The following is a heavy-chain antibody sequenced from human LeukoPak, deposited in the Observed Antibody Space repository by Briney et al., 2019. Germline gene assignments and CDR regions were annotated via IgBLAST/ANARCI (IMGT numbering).Heavy chain of an antibody. Sequence: ASVKVSCKASGGTFSSYAISWVRQAPGQGLEWMGRIIPILGIANYAQKFQGRVTITADKSTSTAYMELSSLRSEDTAVYYCAADPSRGLRYFGGDNSVLDYWGQGTLVTVSS. D-gene: IGHD3-16*01. V-gene: IGHV1-69*04. CDR1: GGTFSSYA. J-gene: IGHJ4*02. CDR3: AADPSRGLRYFGGDNSVLDY. CDR2: IIPILGIA.